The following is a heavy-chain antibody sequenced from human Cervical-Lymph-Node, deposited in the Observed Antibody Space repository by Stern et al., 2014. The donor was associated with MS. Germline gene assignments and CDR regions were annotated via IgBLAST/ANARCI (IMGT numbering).Heavy chain of an antibody. CDR3: ARDGRRFDP. CDR1: GDSLSSGGYS. CDR2: IYYTGTT. D-gene: IGHD1-26*01. J-gene: IGHJ5*02. Sequence: VQLQQSGPGLVKPSQTLSLTCNVTGDSLSSGGYSWSWIRQRPGKGLEWMVYIYYTGTTYYPPSFKSRVTISVDTSKNQFSLNLSSVTAADTAVYYCARDGRRFDPWGQGILVTVSS. V-gene: IGHV4-31*03.